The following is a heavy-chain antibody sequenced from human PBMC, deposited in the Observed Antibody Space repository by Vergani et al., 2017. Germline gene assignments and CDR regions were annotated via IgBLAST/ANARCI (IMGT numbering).Heavy chain of an antibody. J-gene: IGHJ5*02. V-gene: IGHV4-61*02. CDR1: CASIPSGSFY. CDR3: VRDSWRSDLRGVYWYDT. CDR2: IHARWTK. D-gene: IGHD3-10*01. Sequence: QVLLNEAGPGLVKPSQTLSLTFTVSCASIPSGSFYLSWIRQPAGNGLEWIGRIHARWTKNYNPSLRSRVTLSVDTSKNQLSLKMISMTAADTAVYYCVRDSWRSDLRGVYWYDTWGQGTLVSVSS.